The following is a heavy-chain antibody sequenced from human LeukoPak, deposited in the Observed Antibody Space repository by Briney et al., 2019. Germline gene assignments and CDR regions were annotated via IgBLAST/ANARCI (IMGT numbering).Heavy chain of an antibody. Sequence: ETLSLTCTVSGGSISSYYWSWIRQPAGKGLEWIGRIYTSGSTNYNPSLKSRVTMSVDTSKNQFSLKLSSVTAADTAVYYCARDEGVRGARLFDPWGQGTPVTVSS. D-gene: IGHD3-10*01. J-gene: IGHJ5*02. CDR1: GGSISSYY. V-gene: IGHV4-4*07. CDR3: ARDEGVRGARLFDP. CDR2: IYTSGST.